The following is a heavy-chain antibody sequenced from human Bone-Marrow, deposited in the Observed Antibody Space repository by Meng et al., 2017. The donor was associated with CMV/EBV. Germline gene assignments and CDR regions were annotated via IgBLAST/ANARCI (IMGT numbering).Heavy chain of an antibody. V-gene: IGHV1-69*05. CDR2: IIPIFGTA. CDR1: GGTFSSYA. J-gene: IGHJ5*02. D-gene: IGHD6-13*01. CDR3: ARQSKLPTIAAAGRGWFDP. Sequence: SVKVSCKASGGTFSSYAISWVRQAPGQGLEWMGGIIPIFGTANYAQKFQGRVTITTDESTSTAYMELSSLRSEDTAVYYCARQSKLPTIAAAGRGWFDPWGQGTLVTVSS.